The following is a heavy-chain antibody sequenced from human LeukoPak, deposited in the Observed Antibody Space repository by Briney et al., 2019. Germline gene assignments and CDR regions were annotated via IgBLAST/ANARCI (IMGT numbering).Heavy chain of an antibody. V-gene: IGHV3-21*01. CDR3: ARGGREYYDFWSGYPDY. J-gene: IGHJ4*02. Sequence: PGGSLRLSCAASGFTFSSYSMNWVRQAPGKGLEWVSSISSSSSYIYYADSVKGRFTISRDSAKNSLYLQMNSLRAEDTAVYYCARGGREYYDFWSGYPDYWGQGTLVTVSS. CDR1: GFTFSSYS. D-gene: IGHD3-3*01. CDR2: ISSSSSYI.